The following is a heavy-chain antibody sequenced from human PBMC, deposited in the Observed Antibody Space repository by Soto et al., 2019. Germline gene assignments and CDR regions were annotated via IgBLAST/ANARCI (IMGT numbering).Heavy chain of an antibody. V-gene: IGHV1-18*01. Sequence: GASVKVSCKASGYSFTSNGITWVRQAPGQGLEWMGWISVYNGNKNYAQKFQGRVTMTTDTSTTTAYMELRSLRSDDTAVYYCARKREKAKKSTDVCCKATTVTRS. CDR1: GYSFTSNG. J-gene: IGHJ6*03. CDR2: ISVYNGNK. CDR3: ARKREKAKKSTDV.